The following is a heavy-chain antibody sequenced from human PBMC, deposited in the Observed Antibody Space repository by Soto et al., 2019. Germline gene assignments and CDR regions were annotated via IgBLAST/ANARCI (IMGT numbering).Heavy chain of an antibody. CDR3: ASYYCSSTSCPPRT. CDR2: ISSSSSYI. D-gene: IGHD2-2*01. CDR1: GFTFSSYG. Sequence: PGGSLRLSCAASGFTFSSYGMNWVRQAPGKGLEWVSSISSSSSYIYYADSVKGRFTISRDNAKNSLYLQMNSLRAEDTAVYYCASYYCSSTSCPPRTWGQGTLVTVSS. J-gene: IGHJ5*02. V-gene: IGHV3-21*01.